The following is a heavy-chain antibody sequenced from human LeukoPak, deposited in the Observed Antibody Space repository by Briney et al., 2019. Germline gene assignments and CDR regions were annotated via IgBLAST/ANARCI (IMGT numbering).Heavy chain of an antibody. D-gene: IGHD2-2*01. CDR3: ASWSIVVPAATTHFFDY. J-gene: IGHJ4*02. CDR1: GFTFSSYC. Sequence: GGSLRLSCAASGFTFSSYCMSWVRQAPGKGLEWVANIKQDGSEKYYVDSVKGRFTISRDNAKNSLYLQMNSLRDEAAAVYYCASWSIVVPAATTHFFDYWGQGTLVTVSS. CDR2: IKQDGSEK. V-gene: IGHV3-7*01.